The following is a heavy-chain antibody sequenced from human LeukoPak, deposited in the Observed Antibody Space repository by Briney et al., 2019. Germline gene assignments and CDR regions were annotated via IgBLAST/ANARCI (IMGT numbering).Heavy chain of an antibody. Sequence: GGSLRLSCAASGFTFSSYAMSWVRQAPGKGLEWVSAISGSGGSTYYADSVKGRFTISRDKSKNTLYLQMNSLRAEDTAVYYCAKDKRLQPHYFDYWGQGTLVTVSS. D-gene: IGHD6-25*01. CDR3: AKDKRLQPHYFDY. CDR2: ISGSGGST. J-gene: IGHJ4*02. V-gene: IGHV3-23*01. CDR1: GFTFSSYA.